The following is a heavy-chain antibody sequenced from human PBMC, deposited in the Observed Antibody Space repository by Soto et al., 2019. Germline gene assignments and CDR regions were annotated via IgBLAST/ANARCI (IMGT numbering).Heavy chain of an antibody. J-gene: IGHJ6*02. CDR2: INHSGST. CDR3: ARGFWSGNSSGGLGMDV. D-gene: IGHD3-3*01. V-gene: IGHV4-34*01. CDR1: GGSFSGYY. Sequence: SETLSLTCAVYGGSFSGYYWSWIRQPPGKGLEWIGEINHSGSTNYNPSLKSRVTISVDTSKNQFSLKLSSMTAADTAVYYCARGFWSGNSSGGLGMDVWGQGTTVT.